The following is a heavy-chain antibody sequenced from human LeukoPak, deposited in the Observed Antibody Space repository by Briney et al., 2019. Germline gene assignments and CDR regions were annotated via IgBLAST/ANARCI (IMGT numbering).Heavy chain of an antibody. V-gene: IGHV4-59*12. CDR1: GDSISNYY. D-gene: IGHD4-17*01. CDR3: ARGKPYGDYGSAFDI. CDR2: IYHSGST. J-gene: IGHJ3*02. Sequence: SETLSLTCTVSGDSISNYYWSWIRQPAGKGLEWIGYIYHSGSTYYNPSLKSRVTISVDRSKNQFSLKLSSVTAADTAVYYCARGKPYGDYGSAFDIWGQGTMVTVSS.